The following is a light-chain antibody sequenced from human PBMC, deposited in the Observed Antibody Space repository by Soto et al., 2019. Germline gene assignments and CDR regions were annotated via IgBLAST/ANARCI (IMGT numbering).Light chain of an antibody. CDR3: CSYVGATTYV. CDR2: EGI. V-gene: IGLV2-23*01. CDR1: SSTVGGFNV. Sequence: QSALTQPASVSGSPGQSNTISCTGTSSTVGGFNVVSWYQQHPGKAPKVIIYEGIKRPSGVSNRFSGSNSGSTASLTISGLQAEDEADYYCCSYVGATTYVFGTGTKLTVL. J-gene: IGLJ1*01.